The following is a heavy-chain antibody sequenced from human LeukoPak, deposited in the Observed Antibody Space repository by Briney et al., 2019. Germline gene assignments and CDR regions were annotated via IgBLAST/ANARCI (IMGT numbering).Heavy chain of an antibody. J-gene: IGHJ3*02. CDR1: IDSFSNYH. CDR3: AGYWESNAFDI. Sequence: SETLSLTCAVYIDSFSNYHWNWIRQTPAKGMEWIGEVNESGGTNISPSLRSRVILSLDTAKNQFSLRLSSVTAADTAVYYCAGYWESNAFDIWGQGTMVTVSS. CDR2: VNESGGT. D-gene: IGHD1-26*01. V-gene: IGHV4-34*01.